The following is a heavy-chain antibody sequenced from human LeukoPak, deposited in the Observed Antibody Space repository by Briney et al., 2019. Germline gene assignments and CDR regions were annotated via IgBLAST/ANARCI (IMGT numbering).Heavy chain of an antibody. Sequence: PSQTLSLTCTVSGGSISSGGYYWSWIRQHPGKGLEWIGYIYYSGSTYYNPSLKSRVTISIDTSKHQFSLNLTSVTAADTAVYYCARCRGVFPPWYFDLWGRGTLVPVSS. D-gene: IGHD3-10*01. V-gene: IGHV4-31*03. CDR1: GGSISSGGYY. J-gene: IGHJ2*01. CDR2: IYYSGST. CDR3: ARCRGVFPPWYFDL.